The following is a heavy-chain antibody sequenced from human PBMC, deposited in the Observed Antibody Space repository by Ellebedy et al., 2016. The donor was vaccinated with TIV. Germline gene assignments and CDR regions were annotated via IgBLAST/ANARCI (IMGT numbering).Heavy chain of an antibody. CDR2: IYYSGST. V-gene: IGHV4-61*01. CDR3: ARDRDYYGSGSYSDYYYYGMDV. J-gene: IGHJ6*02. Sequence: SETLSLXXTVSGGSVSSGSYYWSWIRQPPGKGLEWIGYIYYSGSTNYNPSLKSRVTISVDTSKNQFSLKLSSVTAADTAVYYCARDRDYYGSGSYSDYYYYGMDVWGQGTTVTVSS. CDR1: GGSVSSGSYY. D-gene: IGHD3-10*01.